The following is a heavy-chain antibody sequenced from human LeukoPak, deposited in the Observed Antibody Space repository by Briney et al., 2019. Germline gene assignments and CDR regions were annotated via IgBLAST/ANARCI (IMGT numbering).Heavy chain of an antibody. J-gene: IGHJ4*02. CDR3: ARAVGPYDF. CDR1: GFTFSTYG. V-gene: IGHV3-33*01. D-gene: IGHD3-10*01. Sequence: SLRLSCAASGFTFSTYGIHWVRQAPGKGLEWVAVIWSDGGHKYYADSVKARFIISRDNSKNTLYLQMNSLRAEDTAVYYCARAVGPYDFWGQGTLVTVSS. CDR2: IWSDGGHK.